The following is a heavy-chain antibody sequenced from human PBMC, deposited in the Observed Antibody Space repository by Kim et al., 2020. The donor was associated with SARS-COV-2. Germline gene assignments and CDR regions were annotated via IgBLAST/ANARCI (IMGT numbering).Heavy chain of an antibody. CDR3: ARGPIEEGIRATKGYFVYW. V-gene: IGHV3-13*04. CDR1: GFTFSSYD. D-gene: IGHD1-20*01. Sequence: GSLRLSCAASGFTFSSYDMHWVRQGTEQGLELVSSIGTKADTYYPDSVKDRFTIPRENAKDSFYLQMNSLRDEDTAVYYCARGPIEEGIRATKGYFVYW. J-gene: IGHJ2*01. CDR2: IGTKADT.